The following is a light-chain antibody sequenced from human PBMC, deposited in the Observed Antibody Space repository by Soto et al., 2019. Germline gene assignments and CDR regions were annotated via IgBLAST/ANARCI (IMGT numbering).Light chain of an antibody. CDR3: QQYHSWA. CDR2: DAS. Sequence: DIQVTQSPSTLSASIGDRVTMTCRISQSSSRRLAWYQQKPGKAPRLLIYDASSLESGVPSRFSGSGSGTEFTLTITSLEPDDFETYYCQQYHSWAFGQGTKVDIK. J-gene: IGKJ1*01. CDR1: QSSSRR. V-gene: IGKV1-5*01.